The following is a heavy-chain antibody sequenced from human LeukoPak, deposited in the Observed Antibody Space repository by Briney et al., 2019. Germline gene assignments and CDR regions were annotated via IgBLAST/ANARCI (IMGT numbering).Heavy chain of an antibody. CDR2: INTDGTTT. V-gene: IGHV3-74*01. D-gene: IGHD4-17*01. CDR1: GFTFSSYG. Sequence: GGSLRLSCAASGFTFSSYGMSWVRQAPGKGLVWVSRINTDGTTTSYADSVKGRFTISRDNAKNTLFLQMNSLRAEDTAVYYCARVDYGDYVAAVDIWGQGTLVTVFS. CDR3: ARVDYGDYVAAVDI. J-gene: IGHJ3*02.